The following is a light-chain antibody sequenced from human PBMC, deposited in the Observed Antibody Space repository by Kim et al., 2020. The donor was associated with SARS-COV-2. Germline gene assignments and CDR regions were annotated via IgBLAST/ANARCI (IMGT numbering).Light chain of an antibody. CDR1: SLRSYY. J-gene: IGLJ2*01. CDR3: NSRDSNDNVV. V-gene: IGLV3-19*01. CDR2: GKN. Sequence: SSELTQDPAVSEALGQTVRITCQGDSLRSYYATWYQQKPGQAPILVIYGKNNRPSGIPDRFSGSSSGNTASLTITGTQAGDEADYYCNSRDSNDNVVFGGGTKVTVL.